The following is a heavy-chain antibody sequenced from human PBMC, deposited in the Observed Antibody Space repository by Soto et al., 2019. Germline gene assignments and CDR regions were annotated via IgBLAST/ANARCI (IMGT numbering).Heavy chain of an antibody. J-gene: IGHJ6*03. V-gene: IGHV1-69*02. D-gene: IGHD3-10*01. CDR2: IIPILGIA. CDR1: GGTFSSYT. CDR3: ARVSGSYYDYYYYMDV. Sequence: QVPLVQSGAEVKKPGSSVKVSCKASGGTFSSYTISWVRQAPGQGLEWMGRIIPILGIANYAQKFQGRVTITADKSTSTAYMELSSLRSEDTAVYYCARVSGSYYDYYYYMDVWGKGTTVTVSS.